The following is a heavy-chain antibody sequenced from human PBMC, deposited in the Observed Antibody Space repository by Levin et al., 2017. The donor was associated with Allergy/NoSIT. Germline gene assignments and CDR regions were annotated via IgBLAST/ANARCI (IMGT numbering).Heavy chain of an antibody. V-gene: IGHV3-23*01. D-gene: IGHD3-10*01. CDR3: AKDFGSGSYRIGFDY. CDR2: ISDSGDNT. Sequence: GESLKISCAASGFTFSNYAMSWVRQAPGKGLEWVSRISDSGDNTYYADSVKGRFTISRDNSNKTLYVEMKSLRAEDTAIYYCAKDFGSGSYRIGFDYWGQGILVTVSS. J-gene: IGHJ4*02. CDR1: GFTFSNYA.